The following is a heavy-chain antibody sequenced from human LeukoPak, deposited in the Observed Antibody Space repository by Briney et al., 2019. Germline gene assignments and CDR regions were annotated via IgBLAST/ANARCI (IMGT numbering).Heavy chain of an antibody. CDR3: ARGLGDFWSGYYTGNYYYYGMDV. D-gene: IGHD3-3*01. CDR2: MNPNSGNT. J-gene: IGHJ6*02. CDR1: GYTFTSYD. V-gene: IGHV1-8*01. Sequence: GASVKVSCKASGYTFTSYDINWVRQATGQGPEWMGWMNPNSGNTGYAQKFQGRVTMTRNTSISTAYMELSSLRSEDTAVYYCARGLGDFWSGYYTGNYYYYGMDVWGQGTTVTVSS.